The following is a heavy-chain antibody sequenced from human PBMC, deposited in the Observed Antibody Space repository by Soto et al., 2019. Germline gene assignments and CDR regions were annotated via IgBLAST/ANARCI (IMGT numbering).Heavy chain of an antibody. V-gene: IGHV1-18*01. J-gene: IGHJ6*03. D-gene: IGHD5-12*01. CDR2: ISAYNGNT. Sequence: GASVKVSCKASGYTFTSYGISWVRQAPGQGLEWMGWISAYNGNTNYAQKLQGRVTMTTDTSTSTAYMELRSLRSDDTAVYYCARVYSGYESTRYMDVWGKGTTVTVSS. CDR3: ARVYSGYESTRYMDV. CDR1: GYTFTSYG.